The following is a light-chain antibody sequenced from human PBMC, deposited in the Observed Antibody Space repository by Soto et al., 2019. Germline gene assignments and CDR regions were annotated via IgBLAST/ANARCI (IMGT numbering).Light chain of an antibody. CDR1: QNINIW. CDR2: KAY. J-gene: IGKJ1*01. CDR3: QQYNGLPTWT. V-gene: IGKV1-5*03. Sequence: DLQMTQSPSTLSASVGDRVTITCRASQNINIWLAWYQQKPGKAPKLLIYKAYTLESGIPSRLSGSGSGTEFTLTNSSLQTDDSATYYCQQYNGLPTWTFGQGTKVEMK.